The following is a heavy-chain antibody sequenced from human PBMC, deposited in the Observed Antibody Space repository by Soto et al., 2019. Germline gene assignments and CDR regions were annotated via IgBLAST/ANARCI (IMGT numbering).Heavy chain of an antibody. CDR1: GVTVSTYV. D-gene: IGHD3-22*01. CDR3: AKQRGYSESSARDASDI. J-gene: IGHJ3*02. CDR2: ISGSGGTT. Sequence: EVQLLESGGGLVQPGGSLRLSCAASGVTVSTYVMNWVRQAPGKGLEWVSVISGSGGTTYYADPVKGRFTISRDNSKNTLYLQMNSLRAEDTAVYYCAKQRGYSESSARDASDIWGQGTMVTVSS. V-gene: IGHV3-23*01.